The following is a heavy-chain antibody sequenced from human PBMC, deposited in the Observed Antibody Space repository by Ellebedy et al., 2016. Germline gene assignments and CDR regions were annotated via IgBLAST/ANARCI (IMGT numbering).Heavy chain of an antibody. CDR1: GFTFRDYG. CDR3: ARVRHGLVGAPHFHY. J-gene: IGHJ4*02. Sequence: GESLKISXAASGFTFRDYGMHWVRQAPGKGLEWVAVIWYDGTNTYYADSVKGRFTISRDNSKDTLYLHLNSLRTEDTAVYYGARVRHGLVGAPHFHYWGQGTLVTVSS. V-gene: IGHV3-33*01. D-gene: IGHD2-15*01. CDR2: IWYDGTNT.